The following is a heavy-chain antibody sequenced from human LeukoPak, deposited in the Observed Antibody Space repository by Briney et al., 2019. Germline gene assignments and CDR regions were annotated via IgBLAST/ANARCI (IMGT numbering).Heavy chain of an antibody. CDR2: IYYSGST. D-gene: IGHD6-13*01. CDR1: GGSISSSSYY. Sequence: PSETLSLTCTVSGGSISSSSYYWGWIRQPPGKGLEWIGSIYYSGSTYYNPSLKSRVTISVDTSKNQFSLKLSSVTAADTAVYYCARVTGYMVEDYFDYWGQGTLVTVSS. CDR3: ARVTGYMVEDYFDY. J-gene: IGHJ4*02. V-gene: IGHV4-39*07.